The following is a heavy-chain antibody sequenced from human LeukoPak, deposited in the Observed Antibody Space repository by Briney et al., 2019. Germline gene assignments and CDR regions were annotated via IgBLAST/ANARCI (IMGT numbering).Heavy chain of an antibody. V-gene: IGHV3-33*01. D-gene: IGHD3-16*01. J-gene: IGHJ6*03. CDR2: IWYVGSNK. CDR3: ARDFRGNYYFYMDV. CDR1: GFTFSTFA. Sequence: GRSRRLACPAAGFTFSTFAMRWVRQAPGKGREWVAAIWYVGSNKYQGEPEKGRFTTSRDNSNNTLYLQLNSLRAEDTAVYYCARDFRGNYYFYMDVWGKGTTVTVSS.